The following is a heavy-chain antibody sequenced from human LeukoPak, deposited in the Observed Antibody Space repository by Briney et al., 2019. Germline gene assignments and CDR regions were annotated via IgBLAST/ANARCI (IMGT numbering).Heavy chain of an antibody. Sequence: PSQTLSLTCTVSGGSISSGSYYWSWIRQPAGKGLEWIGRIYTSGSTNYNPSLKSRVTISVDTSKNQFSLKLSSVTAADTAMYYCATSYDILTGPTFWGSKGYMDVWGKGTTVTVSS. D-gene: IGHD3-9*01. CDR2: IYTSGST. V-gene: IGHV4-61*02. CDR3: ATSYDILTGPTFWGSKGYMDV. CDR1: GGSISSGSYY. J-gene: IGHJ6*03.